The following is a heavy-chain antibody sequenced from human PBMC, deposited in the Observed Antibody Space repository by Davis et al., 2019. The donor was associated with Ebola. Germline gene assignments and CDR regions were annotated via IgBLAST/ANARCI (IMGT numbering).Heavy chain of an antibody. D-gene: IGHD2-8*01. CDR2: INPNSGGT. J-gene: IGHJ6*04. CDR1: GYTFTGYY. Sequence: ASVKVSCKASGYTFTGYYMHWVRQAPGQGLEWMGRINPNSGGTNYAQKFQGRVTMTRDTSTGTVYIELSSLRAEDTAVYYCAKMVYAIFYYYGMDVWGKGTTVTVSS. V-gene: IGHV1-2*06. CDR3: AKMVYAIFYYYGMDV.